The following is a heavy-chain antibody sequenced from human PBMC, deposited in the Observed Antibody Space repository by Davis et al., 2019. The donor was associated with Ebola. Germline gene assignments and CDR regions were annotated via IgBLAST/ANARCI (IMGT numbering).Heavy chain of an antibody. CDR1: GGSISSYY. CDR2: IYYSGST. V-gene: IGHV4-59*01. D-gene: IGHD6-13*01. Sequence: PSETLSLTCTVSGGSISSYYWTWIRQPPGKGLEWIGQIYYSGSTNYNPSLKSRVTISVDTSKNHFSLKLSSVTAADTAVYYCARGKQPARGSWFDPWGQGTLVTVSS. CDR3: ARGKQPARGSWFDP. J-gene: IGHJ5*02.